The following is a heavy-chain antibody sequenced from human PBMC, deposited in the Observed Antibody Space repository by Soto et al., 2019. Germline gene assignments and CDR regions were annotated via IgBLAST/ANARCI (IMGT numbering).Heavy chain of an antibody. CDR1: GGSFSGYY. D-gene: IGHD3-16*01. CDR2: INHSGST. J-gene: IGHJ6*02. Sequence: QVQLQQWGAGLLKPSETLSLTCAVYGGSFSGYYWSWIRQPPGKGLEWIGEINHSGSTNYNPSLKSRVTISVETSKNQFSLKLSSVTAADTAVYYCARGRGNYYYYYGMDVWGQGTTVTVSS. V-gene: IGHV4-34*01. CDR3: ARGRGNYYYYYGMDV.